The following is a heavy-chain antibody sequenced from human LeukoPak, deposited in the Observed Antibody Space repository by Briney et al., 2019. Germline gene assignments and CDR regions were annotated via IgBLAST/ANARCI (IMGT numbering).Heavy chain of an antibody. V-gene: IGHV3-23*01. CDR1: GFTFSSYW. CDR3: AKDQGGGSSNFDY. D-gene: IGHD1-26*01. Sequence: GGSLRLSCAASGFTFSSYWMSWVRQAPGKGLEWVSAISGSGGSTYYADSVKGRFTISRDNSKNTLYLQMNSLRAEDTAVYYCAKDQGGGSSNFDYWGQGTLVTVSS. J-gene: IGHJ4*02. CDR2: ISGSGGST.